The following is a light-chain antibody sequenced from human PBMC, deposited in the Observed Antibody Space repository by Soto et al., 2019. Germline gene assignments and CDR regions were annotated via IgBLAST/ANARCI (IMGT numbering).Light chain of an antibody. CDR3: QPANIFPLS. CDR1: QGISSW. Sequence: DIQMTQSPYSVSASVGDRVTITCRTSQGISSWLAWYQQKPGKAPRLLIYAASSLQSGVPSRYTETGSWTDFTLTISSLQPEDFATYECQPANIFPLSSGEGTNVAIK. CDR2: AAS. V-gene: IGKV1-12*01. J-gene: IGKJ4*01.